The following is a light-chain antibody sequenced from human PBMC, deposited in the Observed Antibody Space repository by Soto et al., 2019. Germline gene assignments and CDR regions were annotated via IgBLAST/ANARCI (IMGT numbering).Light chain of an antibody. CDR1: QSLGSSY. CDR2: GVS. CDR3: QQYGGSPRA. J-gene: IGKJ1*01. Sequence: EIVLTQSPGTLSLSPGERATLSCRASQSLGSSYLAWYQQKPGQAPRLLIYGVSSRATGIPDRFSGSGSGTDFTLTISRLEPEDFAMYYCQQYGGSPRAFGQGTEVDIK. V-gene: IGKV3-20*01.